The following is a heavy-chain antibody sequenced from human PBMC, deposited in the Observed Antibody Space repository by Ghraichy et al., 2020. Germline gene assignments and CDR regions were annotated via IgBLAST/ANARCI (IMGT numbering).Heavy chain of an antibody. V-gene: IGHV3-7*03. Sequence: GGSLRLSCEASGFTFSTYWVTWVRQAPGRGLEWLANIKGDGTERYYADSLKGRFTISRDNAKNSLFLQMDSLRAEDTAVYYCARDSRDRPAVGTFDYWGQGTLLTVSS. CDR1: GFTFSTYW. J-gene: IGHJ4*02. CDR2: IKGDGTER. D-gene: IGHD6-13*01. CDR3: ARDSRDRPAVGTFDY.